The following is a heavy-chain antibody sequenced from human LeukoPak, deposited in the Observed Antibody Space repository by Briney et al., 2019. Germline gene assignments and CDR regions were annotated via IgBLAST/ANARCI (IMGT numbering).Heavy chain of an antibody. D-gene: IGHD3-9*01. CDR1: GYTFTIYG. CDR2: ISAYNGNT. Sequence: GASVKVSCTASGYTFTIYGISWVRQAPGQGLEWMGWISAYNGNTNYAQKLQGRVTMTTDTSTSTAYMELRSLRSDDTAVYYCARDLSGPHYGMDVWGQGTTVTVSS. CDR3: ARDLSGPHYGMDV. V-gene: IGHV1-18*01. J-gene: IGHJ6*02.